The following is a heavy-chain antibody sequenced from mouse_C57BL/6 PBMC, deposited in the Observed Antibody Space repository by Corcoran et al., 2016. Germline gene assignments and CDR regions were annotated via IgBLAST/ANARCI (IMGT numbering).Heavy chain of an antibody. J-gene: IGHJ1*03. CDR1: GYTFTTYG. CDR2: INTYSGVP. CDR3: ARHYYGNWGYWYFDV. V-gene: IGHV9-3*01. D-gene: IGHD2-1*01. Sequence: QIQLVQSVPELKNPGETVKISCKASGYTFTTYGMSWVKHAPGKGLKWMGWINTYSGVPTYDDDFKGRFAFSLETSASTAYLQINNLKNEDTATYFGARHYYGNWGYWYFDVWGTGTTVTVSS.